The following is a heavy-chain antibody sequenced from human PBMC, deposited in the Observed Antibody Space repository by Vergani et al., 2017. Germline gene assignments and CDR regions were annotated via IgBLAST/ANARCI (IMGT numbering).Heavy chain of an antibody. CDR2: INPNSGGT. J-gene: IGHJ3*02. V-gene: IGHV1-2*02. CDR1: GYTFTGYY. CDR3: ARERGSDGAFDI. Sequence: QVQLVQSGAEVKKPGASVKVSCKASGYTFTGYYMHWVRQAPGQGLEWMGWINPNSGGTNYAQKFQGRVTMTRDTSISTVYMELSSLRSEDTAVYYCARERGSDGAFDIWGQGTMVTVSS. D-gene: IGHD3-16*01.